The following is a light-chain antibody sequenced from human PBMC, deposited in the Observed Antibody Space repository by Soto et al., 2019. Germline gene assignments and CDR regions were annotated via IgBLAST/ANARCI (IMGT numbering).Light chain of an antibody. CDR2: GAS. J-gene: IGKJ1*01. CDR1: ESVSSIY. CDR3: QQFGSSPWT. V-gene: IGKV3-20*01. Sequence: EIVLTQSPGTLSLSPGERATLSCRASESVSSIYVAWYQHKPGQAPRLLIYGASSRATGIPDRFSGSGSGTDFTLTISRLEPEDFAVYYCQQFGSSPWTFGQGTKVDIK.